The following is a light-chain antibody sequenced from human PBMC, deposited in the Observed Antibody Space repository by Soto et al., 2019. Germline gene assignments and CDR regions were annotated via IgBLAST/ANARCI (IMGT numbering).Light chain of an antibody. CDR1: QSVLYSSNNKNY. Sequence: DIVMTQSPDSLTVSLGERANIACKSSQSVLYSSNNKNYIVWYQQKPGQPPKLLIYWASSREPGVPDRFSGSGSGTDFTLSISSLQPEDVAAYYCQQYYNIPHTFGQGTKLEIK. J-gene: IGKJ2*01. CDR3: QQYYNIPHT. CDR2: WAS. V-gene: IGKV4-1*01.